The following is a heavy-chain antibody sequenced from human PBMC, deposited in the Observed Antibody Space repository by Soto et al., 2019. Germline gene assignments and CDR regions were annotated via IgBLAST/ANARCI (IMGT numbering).Heavy chain of an antibody. J-gene: IGHJ4*02. Sequence: SETLSLTCTVSGGSISSSSYYWGWIRQPPGKGLEWIGSIYYSGNTYYNPSLKSRVTISVDTSKNQFSLKLSSVTAADTAVYYCARQRAAAGPGYFDYWAQGTLVTVSS. CDR2: IYYSGNT. CDR1: GGSISSSSYY. D-gene: IGHD6-13*01. V-gene: IGHV4-39*01. CDR3: ARQRAAAGPGYFDY.